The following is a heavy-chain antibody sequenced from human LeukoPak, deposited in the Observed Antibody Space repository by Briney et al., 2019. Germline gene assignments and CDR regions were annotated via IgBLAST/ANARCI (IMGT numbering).Heavy chain of an antibody. CDR1: GYSFTAYY. CDR2: ISPNSGAT. CDR3: AKDVRGGPILGAGSVDF. Sequence: GASMRVSCKASGYSFTAYYVHWVRQAPGQGLEWMGWISPNSGATSYAQRFQGRVTMTRDTSISTAYMELSRLRSDDTAVYYCAKDVRGGPILGAGSVDFWGQGTLVTVSS. D-gene: IGHD1-26*01. V-gene: IGHV1-2*02. J-gene: IGHJ4*02.